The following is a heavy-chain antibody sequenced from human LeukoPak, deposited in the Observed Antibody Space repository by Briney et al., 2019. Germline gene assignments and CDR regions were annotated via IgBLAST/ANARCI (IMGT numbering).Heavy chain of an antibody. CDR2: ISAYSGNT. D-gene: IGHD3-22*01. Sequence: ASVKVSCKASGYTFINYGISWVRQAPGQGLEWMGWISAYSGNTNYAQNLQGRVTMTRDTSTSTVYMELSSLRSEDTAVYYCARGGKNSGYYYYFDYWGQGTLVTVSS. CDR1: GYTFINYG. J-gene: IGHJ4*02. CDR3: ARGGKNSGYYYYFDY. V-gene: IGHV1-18*01.